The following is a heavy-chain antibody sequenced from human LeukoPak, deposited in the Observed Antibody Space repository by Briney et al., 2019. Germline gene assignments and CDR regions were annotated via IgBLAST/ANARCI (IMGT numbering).Heavy chain of an antibody. Sequence: PGGSLRLSCVASGFTFSSYWMNWVRQAPGKGLEWVANIKQDGSETYYVDSVKGRLTISRDNAKNSLYLQMNSLRAEDTAVYYCATDRSGERYWGQGTLVTVSS. CDR2: IKQDGSET. CDR1: GFTFSSYW. J-gene: IGHJ4*02. CDR3: ATDRSGERY. V-gene: IGHV3-7*01. D-gene: IGHD5-24*01.